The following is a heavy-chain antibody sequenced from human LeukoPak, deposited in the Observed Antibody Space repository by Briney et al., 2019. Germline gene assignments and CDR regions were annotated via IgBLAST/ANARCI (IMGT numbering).Heavy chain of an antibody. D-gene: IGHD4-17*01. J-gene: IGHJ4*02. CDR1: GFTFSSYG. CDR2: ISGSGGST. CDR3: ARDAGEYYFDY. V-gene: IGHV3-23*01. Sequence: PGGTLRLSGAASGFTFSSYGMSWVRQAPGKGLEWVSAISGSGGSTYYADSVKGRFTISRDNSRNTLYLQMNSLRAEDTAVYYCARDAGEYYFDYWGQGTLVTVSS.